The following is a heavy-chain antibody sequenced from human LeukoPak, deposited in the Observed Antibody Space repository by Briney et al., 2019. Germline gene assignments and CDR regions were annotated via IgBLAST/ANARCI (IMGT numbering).Heavy chain of an antibody. Sequence: SETLSLTCTVSGGSVSSGSYYWSWIRQPPGKGLEWIGYNYYSGSTNYNPSLKSRVTISVDTSKNQFSLKLSSVTAADTAVYYCASIGYDIPDYYYYGMDVWGKGTTVTVSS. V-gene: IGHV4-61*01. CDR2: NYYSGST. CDR3: ASIGYDIPDYYYYGMDV. D-gene: IGHD3-9*01. CDR1: GGSVSSGSYY. J-gene: IGHJ6*04.